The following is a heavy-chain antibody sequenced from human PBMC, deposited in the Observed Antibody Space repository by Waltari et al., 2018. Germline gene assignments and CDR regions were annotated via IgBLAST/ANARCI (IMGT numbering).Heavy chain of an antibody. D-gene: IGHD6-13*01. J-gene: IGHJ6*02. Sequence: QVQLVQSGAEVKKPGASVKVSCKASGYTFTSYYMHWVRQAPGQGLEWMGIINPSGGSTSYAQKFQGRVTMTRDTSTSTVYMELSSLRSEDTAVYYCASAGQQQLVRDGMDVWGQGTTVTVSS. CDR3: ASAGQQQLVRDGMDV. CDR2: INPSGGST. V-gene: IGHV1-46*03. CDR1: GYTFTSYY.